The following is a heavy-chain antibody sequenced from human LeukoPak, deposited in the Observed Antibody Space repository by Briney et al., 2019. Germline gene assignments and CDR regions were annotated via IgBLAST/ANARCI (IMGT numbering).Heavy chain of an antibody. J-gene: IGHJ4*02. D-gene: IGHD7-27*01. CDR3: AKDGGLWVSAHWGDS. V-gene: IGHV3-23*01. CDR1: GFTFSSYT. Sequence: GGSLRLSCAASGFTFSSYTMTWARQAPGKGLKWVSTITTGDGNTYYADSVKGRFTVSRDDSKNTLYLQMNSLRAEDTAVYYCAKDGGLWVSAHWGDSWGRGTLVTVSS. CDR2: ITTGDGNT.